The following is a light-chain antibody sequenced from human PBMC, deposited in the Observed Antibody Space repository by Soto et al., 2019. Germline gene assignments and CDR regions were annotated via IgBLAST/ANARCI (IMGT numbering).Light chain of an antibody. J-gene: IGLJ1*01. V-gene: IGLV1-44*01. CDR2: SNN. CDR3: AAWDDSLNGRV. Sequence: QSVLTQPPSASGTPGQRVTISCSGSSSNIGSNTVNWYQQLPGTAPKLLIYSNNQRPSVVPDRFSGSKSGTSASLAISGLQSEDEADYYCAAWDDSLNGRVFGTGTQLTVL. CDR1: SSNIGSNT.